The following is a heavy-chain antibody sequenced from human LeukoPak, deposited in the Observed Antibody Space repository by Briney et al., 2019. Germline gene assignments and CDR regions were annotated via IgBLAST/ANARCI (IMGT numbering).Heavy chain of an antibody. CDR2: LYHGGSI. Sequence: SETLSLTCIVSGGSFSTYYWSWIRQPPGKGLEWIGYLYHGGSINYNPSLRSRVAIRGDTSKNQISLRLSSVTAADTAVYYCARHLHTVQATAATGTLWDYWGQGTLVTVSS. V-gene: IGHV4-59*08. D-gene: IGHD6-13*01. CDR3: ARHLHTVQATAATGTLWDY. CDR1: GGSFSTYY. J-gene: IGHJ4*02.